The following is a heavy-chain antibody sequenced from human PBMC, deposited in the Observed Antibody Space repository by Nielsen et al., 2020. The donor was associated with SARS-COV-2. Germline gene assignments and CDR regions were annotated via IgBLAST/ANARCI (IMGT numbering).Heavy chain of an antibody. V-gene: IGHV3-66*01. D-gene: IGHD3-22*01. J-gene: IGHJ4*02. CDR3: ARLWDDGYYFDTGPYDH. CDR2: IYAGNLK. CDR1: GFTVSTSY. Sequence: GESLKISCAASGFTVSTSYMIWVHQAPGKGLEWVSVIYAGNLKYYTDSVRGRFTISRESSTNTLYLQMNSLRADDTAIYYCARLWDDGYYFDTGPYDHWGQGTLVTVSS.